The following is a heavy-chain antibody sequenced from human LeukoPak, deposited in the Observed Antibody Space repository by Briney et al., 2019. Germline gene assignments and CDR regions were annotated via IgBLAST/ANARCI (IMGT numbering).Heavy chain of an antibody. CDR2: ITGRGDET. D-gene: IGHD6-13*01. CDR3: AKGAAAGLVDWFDP. Sequence: GGSLRLSCAASGFIFSNYALMWVRQAPGKGLEWVSSITGRGDETFYADSVKGRFSLSRDNSKNMLYLQLYSLGAEDTAIYYCAKGAAAGLVDWFDPWGQGTLVTVSS. J-gene: IGHJ5*02. V-gene: IGHV3-23*01. CDR1: GFIFSNYA.